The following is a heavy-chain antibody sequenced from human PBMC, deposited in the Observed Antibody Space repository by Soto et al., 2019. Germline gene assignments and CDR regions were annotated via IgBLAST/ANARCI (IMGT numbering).Heavy chain of an antibody. V-gene: IGHV3-30*18. CDR1: GFTFRSFG. CDR3: AKAVGQQLVLNYGMDV. D-gene: IGHD6-13*01. CDR2: VSYDGNHK. Sequence: QVQLVESGGGVLQPGTSLSLSCGSSGFTFRSFGMYWVRQARGKGLEWVAVVSYDGNHKYYADSVKGRFTVSRDNAKNMLYLQMNSLRGEDTAVYYCAKAVGQQLVLNYGMDVWGQGTTVTVSS. J-gene: IGHJ6*02.